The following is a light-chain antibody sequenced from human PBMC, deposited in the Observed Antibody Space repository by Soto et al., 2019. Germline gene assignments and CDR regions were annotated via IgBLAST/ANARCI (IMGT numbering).Light chain of an antibody. CDR1: SSNIGSYT. V-gene: IGLV1-44*01. Sequence: QPVLTQPPSASGTPGQRVTIFCSGSSSNIGSYTVNWYQQLPGAAPKLLLYSNNHRPSGVPDRFSGSRSGTSASLAISGLQSEDEADYYCAAWDDSLNGGVFGTGTKLTVL. CDR2: SNN. CDR3: AAWDDSLNGGV. J-gene: IGLJ1*01.